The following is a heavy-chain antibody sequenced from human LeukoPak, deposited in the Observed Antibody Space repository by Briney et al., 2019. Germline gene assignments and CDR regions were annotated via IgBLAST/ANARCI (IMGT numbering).Heavy chain of an antibody. J-gene: IGHJ4*02. D-gene: IGHD5-18*01. CDR1: GGSISSYY. V-gene: IGHV4-59*01. CDR3: ARGRGYSYGPIFDY. Sequence: PSETLSLTCTVSGGSISSYYRSWIRQPPGKGLEWIGYIFYIGSTNYNPSLKSRVTISVDTSKNQFSLKLTSVTAADTAVYYCARGRGYSYGPIFDYWGQGTLVTVSS. CDR2: IFYIGST.